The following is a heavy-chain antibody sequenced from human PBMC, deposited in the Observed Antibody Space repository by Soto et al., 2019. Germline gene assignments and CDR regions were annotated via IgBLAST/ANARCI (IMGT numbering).Heavy chain of an antibody. D-gene: IGHD3-3*01. V-gene: IGHV2-5*02. CDR3: AHRVLRTVFGLVTTTAIYFDF. CDR2: FYWDDDK. J-gene: IGHJ4*02. CDR1: GFSLTTSGVG. Sequence: QITLNESGPTQVKPRQTLRLTCTFSGFSLTTSGVGVGWIRQSPGKAPEWLALFYWDDDKRYSPSLKSRLTITKDTSKSQVVLTMADLDPADTATYYCAHRVLRTVFGLVTTTAIYFDFWGQGTPVAVSS.